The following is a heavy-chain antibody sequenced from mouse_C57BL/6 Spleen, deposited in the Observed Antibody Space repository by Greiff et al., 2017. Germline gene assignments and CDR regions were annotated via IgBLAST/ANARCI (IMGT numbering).Heavy chain of an antibody. CDR1: GYTFTSYG. CDR2: IYPRSGNT. D-gene: IGHD2-5*01. Sequence: VKLMESGAELARPGASVKLSCKASGYTFTSYGISWVKLRTGQGLEWIGEIYPRSGNTYYNEKFKGKATLTADKSSSTAYMELRSLTSEDSAVYFCAYYSNFWFAYWGQGTLVTVSA. CDR3: AYYSNFWFAY. J-gene: IGHJ3*01. V-gene: IGHV1-81*01.